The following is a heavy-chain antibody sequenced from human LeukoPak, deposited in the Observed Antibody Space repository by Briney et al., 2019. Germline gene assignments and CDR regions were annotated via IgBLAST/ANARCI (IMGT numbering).Heavy chain of an antibody. J-gene: IGHJ6*03. V-gene: IGHV3-23*01. CDR3: ARENSGYSYGSGYYYYMDV. CDR2: ISPSGDIK. D-gene: IGHD5-18*01. Sequence: GGSLRLSCVASGFTFSRHGMNWVRQAPGKGLEWVSGISPSGDIKYYVDSVKGRFTVSRDNSKNTLYLQMNSLRAEDTAVYYCARENSGYSYGSGYYYYMDVWGKGTTVTISS. CDR1: GFTFSRHG.